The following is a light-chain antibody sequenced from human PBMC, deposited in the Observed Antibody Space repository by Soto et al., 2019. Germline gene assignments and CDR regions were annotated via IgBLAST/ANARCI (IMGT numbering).Light chain of an antibody. Sequence: EVVMTQSPLSLPVTLGQPASISCRSSQSLAHSDGNTYLTWFQQRPGQSPRRLIYKVSNRDSGVPDRFSGSGSGTDFTLKISRVEAEDVGVYYCMQGTYWPPWTFGQGTKVDIK. J-gene: IGKJ1*01. CDR1: QSLAHSDGNTY. CDR3: MQGTYWPPWT. V-gene: IGKV2-30*02. CDR2: KVS.